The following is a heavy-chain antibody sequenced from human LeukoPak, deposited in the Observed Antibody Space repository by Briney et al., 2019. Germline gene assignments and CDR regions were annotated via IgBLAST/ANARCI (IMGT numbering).Heavy chain of an antibody. V-gene: IGHV3-23*01. CDR2: ISGSGGST. CDR1: GFTFSSYA. D-gene: IGHD3-9*01. J-gene: IGHJ6*02. CDR3: AKDQYDILTGYYLSVDYYYYSMDV. Sequence: GGSLRLSCAASGFTFSSYAMSWVRQAPGKGLEWVSAISGSGGSTYYADSVKGRFTISRDNSKNTLYLQMNSLRAEDTAVYYCAKDQYDILTGYYLSVDYYYYSMDVWGQGTTVTVSS.